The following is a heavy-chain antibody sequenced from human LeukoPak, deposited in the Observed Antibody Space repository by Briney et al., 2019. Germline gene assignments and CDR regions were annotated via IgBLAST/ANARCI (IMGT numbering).Heavy chain of an antibody. CDR3: ARELPDGYARHFDY. CDR1: GGTFSSYA. J-gene: IGHJ4*02. Sequence: SVKVSCKASGGTFSSYAISWVRQAPGQGLEWMGRIIPILGIANYAQKLQGRVTITADKSTSTAYMELSSLRSEDTAVYYCARELPDGYARHFDYWGQGTLVTVSS. D-gene: IGHD5-24*01. V-gene: IGHV1-69*04. CDR2: IIPILGIA.